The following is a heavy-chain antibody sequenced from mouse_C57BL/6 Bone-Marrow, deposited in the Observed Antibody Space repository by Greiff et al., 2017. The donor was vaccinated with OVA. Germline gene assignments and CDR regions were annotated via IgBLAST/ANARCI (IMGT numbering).Heavy chain of an antibody. CDR1: GYSFTGYF. Sequence: EVQLQESGPELVKPGDSVKISCKASGYSFTGYFMNWVMQSHGKSLEWIGRINPYNGDTFYNQKFKGKATLTVDKSSSTAHMELRSLTSEDSAVYYCAAIYYGNPYYFDYWGQGTTLTVSS. CDR3: AAIYYGNPYYFDY. CDR2: INPYNGDT. D-gene: IGHD2-1*01. J-gene: IGHJ2*01. V-gene: IGHV1-20*01.